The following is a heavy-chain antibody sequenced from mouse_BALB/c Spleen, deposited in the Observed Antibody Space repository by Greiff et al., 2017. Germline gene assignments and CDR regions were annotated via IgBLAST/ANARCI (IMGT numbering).Heavy chain of an antibody. CDR1: GFSLTGYG. J-gene: IGHJ4*01. D-gene: IGHD1-1*01. V-gene: IGHV2-6-7*01. CDR3: ARELYGSGYAMDY. Sequence: VKLQESGPGLVAPSQSLSITCTVSGFSLTGYGVNWVRQPPGKGLEWLGMIWGDGSTDYNSALKSRLSISKDNSKSQVFLKMNSLQTDDTARYYCARELYGSGYAMDYWGQGTSVTVSS. CDR2: IWGDGST.